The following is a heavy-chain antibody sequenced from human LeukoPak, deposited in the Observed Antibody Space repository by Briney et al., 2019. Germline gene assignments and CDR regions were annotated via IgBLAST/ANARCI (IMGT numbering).Heavy chain of an antibody. CDR1: GGSMSSSSFY. D-gene: IGHD2-15*01. CDR3: ARHDTSSYSAHFDY. CDR2: MYYSGST. V-gene: IGHV4-39*01. Sequence: SETTSPTCTVSGGSMSSSSFYWGWIRQPPGKGLEWIGSMYYSGSTYYNPSLKSRVTTSVDTSKNQFSLKLSSVTAADTAVYYCARHDTSSYSAHFDYWGQATVVTVSS. J-gene: IGHJ4*02.